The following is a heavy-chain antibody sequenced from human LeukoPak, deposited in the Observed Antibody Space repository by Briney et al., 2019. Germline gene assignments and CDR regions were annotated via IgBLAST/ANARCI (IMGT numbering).Heavy chain of an antibody. Sequence: GASVKVSCKASGGTFSSYAISRVRQAPGQGLEWMGGIIPIFGTANYAQKFQGRVTITADESTSTVYMGLSSLRSEDTAVYYCARDTPLAYCGGDCYSYYYYGMDVWGQGTTVTVSS. CDR2: IIPIFGTA. D-gene: IGHD2-21*02. J-gene: IGHJ6*02. CDR3: ARDTPLAYCGGDCYSYYYYGMDV. CDR1: GGTFSSYA. V-gene: IGHV1-69*13.